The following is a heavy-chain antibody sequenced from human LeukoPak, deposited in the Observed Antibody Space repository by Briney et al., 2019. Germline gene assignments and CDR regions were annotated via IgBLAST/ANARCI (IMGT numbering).Heavy chain of an antibody. CDR2: INQRGSEK. V-gene: IGHV3-7*01. J-gene: IGHJ4*02. CDR3: ARLDIDGSGRARYSNDF. Sequence: GGSLRLSCAASGFAFSRYWMSWVRQAPGKGLDWVANINQRGSEKYYAGSVKGRFTISRDNAKNSVSLQMNSLRAEDTAVYYCARLDIDGSGRARYSNDFWGQGTLVTVSS. D-gene: IGHD1-26*01. CDR1: GFAFSRYW.